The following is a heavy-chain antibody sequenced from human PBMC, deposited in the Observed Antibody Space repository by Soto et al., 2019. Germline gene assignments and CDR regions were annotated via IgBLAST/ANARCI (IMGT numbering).Heavy chain of an antibody. CDR1: GFTFSSFS. D-gene: IGHD6-19*01. CDR2: IGGGGRLI. Sequence: EVQLVESGGGLVQRGGSLRLSCAASGFTFSSFSMNWVRQAPGRGLEWISYIGGGGRLISYADSVKGRFAISRDNAQNTLYLQIHRLKDEDTAVYYCARDRGWAFDCWGQRTLVTVSS. CDR3: ARDRGWAFDC. J-gene: IGHJ4*02. V-gene: IGHV3-48*02.